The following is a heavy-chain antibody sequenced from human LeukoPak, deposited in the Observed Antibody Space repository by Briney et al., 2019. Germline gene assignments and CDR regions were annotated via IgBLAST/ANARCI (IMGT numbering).Heavy chain of an antibody. V-gene: IGHV4-34*01. CDR2: INHSGST. J-gene: IGHJ5*02. CDR3: ARCSSWLVRLFDP. Sequence: PSETLSLTCAVYGGSFSGYYWSWIRQPPGKGLEWIGEINHSGSTNYNPSLKSRVTISVDTSKNQFSLKLSSVTAADTAVYYCARCSSWLVRLFDPWGQGTLVTVSS. D-gene: IGHD6-13*01. CDR1: GGSFSGYY.